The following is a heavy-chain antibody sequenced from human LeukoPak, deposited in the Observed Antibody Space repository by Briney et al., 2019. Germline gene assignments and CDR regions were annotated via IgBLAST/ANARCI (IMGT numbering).Heavy chain of an antibody. V-gene: IGHV4-30-4*01. CDR3: ARGNYYFDY. J-gene: IGHJ4*02. CDR2: IYYSGST. CDR1: GVSISSGDYY. Sequence: SQTLSLTCTVSGVSISSGDYYWRWIRQPPGKGLEWIGYIYYSGSTYYHPSLKSRVTISVDTSKNQFSLKLSSVTAADTAVYYCARGNYYFDYWGQGTLVTVSS.